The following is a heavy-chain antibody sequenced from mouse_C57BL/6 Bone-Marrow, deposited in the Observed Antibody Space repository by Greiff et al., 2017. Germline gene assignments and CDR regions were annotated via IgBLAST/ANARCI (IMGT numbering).Heavy chain of an antibody. CDR1: GFTFSDYG. CDR2: ISSGSSTI. Sequence: EVMLVESGGGLVKPGGSLKLSCAASGFTFSDYGMHWVRQAPEKGLEWVAYISSGSSTIYYADTVKGRFTISRDNAKNTLFLQMTSLRSEDTAMYYSAITPVVATDAMDYWGQGTSVTASS. V-gene: IGHV5-17*01. J-gene: IGHJ4*01. CDR3: AITPVVATDAMDY. D-gene: IGHD1-1*01.